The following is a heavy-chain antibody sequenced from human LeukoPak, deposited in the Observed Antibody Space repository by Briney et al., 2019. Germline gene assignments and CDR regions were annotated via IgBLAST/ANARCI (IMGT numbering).Heavy chain of an antibody. D-gene: IGHD6-19*01. J-gene: IGHJ4*02. V-gene: IGHV2-5*02. Sequence: SGPTLVKPTQTLTLTCTFSGFSLSTSGVGVGWIRQPPGKALEWLALIYWDDDKRYSPSLKSRLTITKDTSKNQVVLTMTNMDLVDTATYYCAQGDRREWLVPKEPWYFDYWGQGTLVTVSS. CDR1: GFSLSTSGVG. CDR3: AQGDRREWLVPKEPWYFDY. CDR2: IYWDDDK.